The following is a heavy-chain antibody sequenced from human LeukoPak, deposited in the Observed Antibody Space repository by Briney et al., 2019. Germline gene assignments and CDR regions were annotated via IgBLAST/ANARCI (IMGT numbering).Heavy chain of an antibody. V-gene: IGHV4-59*08. D-gene: IGHD2-2*01. CDR2: IYYSGST. CDR1: GGSISSYY. CDR3: ARGSTRLQIDY. Sequence: SETLSLTCTVSGGSISSYYWSWIRQPPWKGLEWIGYIYYSGSTNYNPSLKSRVTISVDTSKNQFSLNLSSVTAADTAVYYCARGSTRLQIDYWGQGTLVTVSS. J-gene: IGHJ4*02.